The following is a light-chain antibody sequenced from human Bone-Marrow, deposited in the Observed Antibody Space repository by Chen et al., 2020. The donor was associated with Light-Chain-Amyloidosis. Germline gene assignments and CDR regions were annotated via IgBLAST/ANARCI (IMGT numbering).Light chain of an antibody. CDR3: QSADSSGTYEVI. J-gene: IGLJ2*01. CDR2: RDT. V-gene: IGLV3-25*03. Sequence: SYELPQPPSLSGSPAQTPRITSSGDDLLTKYAYWYQQKPGQAPVLVIHRDTERPSGISERFSGSSAGTTATLTISGVQAEDEADYHCQSADSSGTYEVIFGGGTKLTVL. CDR1: DLLTKY.